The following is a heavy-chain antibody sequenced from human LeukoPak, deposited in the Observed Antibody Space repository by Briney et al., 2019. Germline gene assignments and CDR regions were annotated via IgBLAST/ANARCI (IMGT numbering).Heavy chain of an antibody. CDR1: GGSVTSGGYY. J-gene: IGHJ4*02. CDR2: INYSGST. Sequence: SQTLSLTCTVSGGSVTSGGYYWGWIRQPPGKGLEWIGYINYSGSTNYNPSLKRRVTISLDTSKNQFSLKVKYVTAADTAVYYCARGIRTGYGYWGQGTLVTVSS. D-gene: IGHD1-1*01. V-gene: IGHV4-61*08. CDR3: ARGIRTGYGY.